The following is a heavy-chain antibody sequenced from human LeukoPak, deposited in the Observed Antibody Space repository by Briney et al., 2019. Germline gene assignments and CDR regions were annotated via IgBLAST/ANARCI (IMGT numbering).Heavy chain of an antibody. CDR2: ISYDGSNK. D-gene: IGHD3/OR15-3a*01. CDR1: GFTFSSYA. V-gene: IGHV3-30-3*01. Sequence: GGSLRLSCAASGFTFSSYAMHWVRQAPGKGLEWVAVISYDGSNKYYADSVKGRFTISRYNSKNTLYLQMNSLRAEDTAVYYCAKDMTFDYWGQGTLVTVSS. J-gene: IGHJ4*02. CDR3: AKDMTFDY.